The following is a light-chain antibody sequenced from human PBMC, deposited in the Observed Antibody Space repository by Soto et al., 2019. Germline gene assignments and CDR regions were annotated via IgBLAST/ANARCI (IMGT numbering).Light chain of an antibody. CDR3: QQYGTSPYT. J-gene: IGKJ2*01. V-gene: IGKV3-20*01. CDR2: GAS. CDR1: QSVYSSC. Sequence: EIVLTQSPGTLSLSPGQRATLSCRASQSVYSSCLAWDQQKPGQAPRLLISGASIRATGIPDRFSGSGSGTDFTLPISRLEPEDFVVYQCQQYGTSPYTFGQGTKLEIK.